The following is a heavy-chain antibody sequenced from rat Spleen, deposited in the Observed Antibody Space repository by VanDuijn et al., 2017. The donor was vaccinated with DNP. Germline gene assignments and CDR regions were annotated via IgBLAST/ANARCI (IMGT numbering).Heavy chain of an antibody. V-gene: IGHV5S10*01. CDR3: ARPDH. J-gene: IGHJ2*01. CDR1: GFTFSDYN. Sequence: EVQLVESGGGLVQPGGSLKLSCAASGFTFSDYNLAWVRQGPKKGLEWVATSVYEGSRAFYRDSVKGRFTISRDKAKSTLYLQMDSLRSEDTATYYCARPDHWGQGVMVTVSS. CDR2: SVYEGSRA.